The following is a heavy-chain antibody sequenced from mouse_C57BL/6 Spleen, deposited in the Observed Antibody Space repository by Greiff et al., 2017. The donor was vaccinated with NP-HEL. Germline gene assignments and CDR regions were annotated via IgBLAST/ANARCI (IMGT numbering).Heavy chain of an antibody. CDR3: ARDYYGHFDV. V-gene: IGHV3-6*01. CDR1: GYSITSGYY. J-gene: IGHJ1*03. D-gene: IGHD1-1*01. CDR2: ISYDGSN. Sequence: EVKLQESGPGLVKPSQSLSLTCSVTGYSITSGYYWNWIRQFPGNKLEWMGYISYDGSNNYNPSLKNRISITRDTSKNQFFLKLNSVTTEDTATYYCARDYYGHFDVWGTGTTVTVSS.